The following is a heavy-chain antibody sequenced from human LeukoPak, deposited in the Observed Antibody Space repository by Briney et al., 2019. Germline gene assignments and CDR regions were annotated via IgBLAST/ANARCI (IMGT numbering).Heavy chain of an antibody. CDR3: VREETSLSHFGMDV. J-gene: IGHJ6*02. CDR1: GFTFISYW. CDR2: INSDESTI. Sequence: PGRSLSLFCAASGFTFISYWMRSARLAPGKWLVWVGHINSDESTIKYADSVKGRFTISRDNAKNTLYLQMNSLRAEDTAVYYCVREETSLSHFGMDVWSQGTTVTVSS. V-gene: IGHV3-74*03.